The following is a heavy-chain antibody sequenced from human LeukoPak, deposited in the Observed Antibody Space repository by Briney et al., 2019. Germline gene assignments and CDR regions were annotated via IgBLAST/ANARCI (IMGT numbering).Heavy chain of an antibody. CDR3: AKALMEGYSYGFIGY. V-gene: IGHV3-30*18. D-gene: IGHD5-18*01. Sequence: GGSLRLSCAASGFTFSSYGMPWVRQAPGKGLEWVAVISYDGSNKYYADSVKGRFTISRDNSKNTLYLQMNSLRAEDTAVYYCAKALMEGYSYGFIGYWGHGTLVTVSS. J-gene: IGHJ4*01. CDR2: ISYDGSNK. CDR1: GFTFSSYG.